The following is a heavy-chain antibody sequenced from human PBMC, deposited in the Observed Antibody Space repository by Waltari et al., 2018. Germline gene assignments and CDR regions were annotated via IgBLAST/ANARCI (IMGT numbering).Heavy chain of an antibody. V-gene: IGHV4-38-2*01. CDR1: GYSISSGYY. CDR2: IYHSGGT. D-gene: IGHD4-17*01. J-gene: IGHJ4*02. Sequence: QVQLQESGPGLVKPSETLSLTCAVSGYSISSGYYWGWIRQPPGKGLEWIGSIYHSGGTYYNPSLKRRVTISVDTSKNQFSLKLSSVTAADTAVYYCARWVGYGDLYYFDYWGQGTLVTVSS. CDR3: ARWVGYGDLYYFDY.